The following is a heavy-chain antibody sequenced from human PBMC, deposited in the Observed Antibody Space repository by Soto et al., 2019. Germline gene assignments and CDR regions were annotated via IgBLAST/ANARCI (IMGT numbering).Heavy chain of an antibody. Sequence: SETLSLTCAVSGGSISSGGYSWSWIRQPPGKGLEWIGYIYHSGSTYYNPSLKSRVTISADRSKNQFSLKLSSVTAADTTVYYCAREKRSSFSIDYWGQGTLVTVSS. D-gene: IGHD6-13*01. CDR1: GGSISSGGYS. CDR3: AREKRSSFSIDY. J-gene: IGHJ4*02. V-gene: IGHV4-30-2*01. CDR2: IYHSGST.